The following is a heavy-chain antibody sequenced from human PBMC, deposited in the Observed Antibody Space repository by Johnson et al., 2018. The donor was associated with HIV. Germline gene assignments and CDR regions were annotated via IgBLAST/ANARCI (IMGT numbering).Heavy chain of an antibody. CDR3: ARGDYVGNLDAFDS. V-gene: IGHV3-13*01. D-gene: IGHD4-23*01. CDR1: GFTFSSYD. Sequence: VQLVESGGGLVQPGGSLRLSCAASGFTFSSYDMHWVRQATGKGLEWVSAIGTAGDTYYPGSAKGRFTIARKNAKNSLYLQMNSLGARDTAGYYGARGDYVGNLDAFDSLGQGTMVTVSS. J-gene: IGHJ3*02. CDR2: IGTAGDT.